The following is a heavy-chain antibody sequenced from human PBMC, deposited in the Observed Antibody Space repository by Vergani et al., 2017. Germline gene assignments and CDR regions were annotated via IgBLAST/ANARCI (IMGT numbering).Heavy chain of an antibody. CDR3: AKDGKLRGYCSSTSCYTPHFDY. Sequence: EVQLLESGGGLVQPGGSLRLSCAASGFTFSSYAMSWVRQAPGKGLEWVSVIYSGGSSTYYADSVKGRFTISRDNSKNTLYLQMNSLRAKDTAVYYCAKDGKLRGYCSSTSCYTPHFDYWGQGTLVTVSS. D-gene: IGHD2-2*02. CDR2: IYSGGSST. V-gene: IGHV3-23*03. J-gene: IGHJ4*02. CDR1: GFTFSSYA.